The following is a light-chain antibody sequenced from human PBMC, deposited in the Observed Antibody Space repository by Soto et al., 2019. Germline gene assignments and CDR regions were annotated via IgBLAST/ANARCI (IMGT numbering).Light chain of an antibody. CDR2: YDN. CDR3: AAWDDSLNGEI. V-gene: IGLV1-44*01. J-gene: IGLJ1*01. CDR1: SSNIGRNM. Sequence: QSALTQSPSASGTPGQRVVISCSGSSSNIGRNMGNWYQQLPGTAPKLLMYYDNQRPSGVPDRFSGCRSGTSASLAISGLQSEDEADYYCAAWDDSLNGEIFGTGTKVTVL.